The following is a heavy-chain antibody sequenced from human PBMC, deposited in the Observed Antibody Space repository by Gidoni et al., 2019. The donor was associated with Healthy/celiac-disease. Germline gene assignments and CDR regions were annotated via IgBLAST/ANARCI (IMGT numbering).Heavy chain of an antibody. D-gene: IGHD3-16*01. J-gene: IGHJ6*03. V-gene: IGHV3-21*01. CDR1: GFTFSSYS. CDR2: ISSSSSYI. Sequence: EVQLVESGGGLVKPGGSLRLSCAASGFTFSSYSMNWVRQAPGKGLEWGSSISSSSSYIYYADSVKGRFTISRDNAKNSLYLQMNSLRAEDTAVYYCASLMITFGGVPRAWGYYYYMDVWGKGTTVTVSS. CDR3: ASLMITFGGVPRAWGYYYYMDV.